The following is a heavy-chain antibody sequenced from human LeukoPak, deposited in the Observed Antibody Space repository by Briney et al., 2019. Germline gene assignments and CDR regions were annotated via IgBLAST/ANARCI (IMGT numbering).Heavy chain of an antibody. D-gene: IGHD1-26*01. J-gene: IGHJ4*02. CDR3: AKSFTGSYLDYFDY. V-gene: IGHV3-30*02. Sequence: GGSLRLSXAASGFTFSSFGMHWARQAPGKGLEWVAFIQYDAGNRQYADSVKGRFTISRDNSKTTLYMQMNSLTAEDTAVYYCAKSFTGSYLDYFDYWGQGTLVTVSS. CDR2: IQYDAGNR. CDR1: GFTFSSFG.